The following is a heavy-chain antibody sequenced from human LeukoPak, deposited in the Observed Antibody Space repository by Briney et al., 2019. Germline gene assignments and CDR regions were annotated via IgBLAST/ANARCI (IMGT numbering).Heavy chain of an antibody. CDR1: GYTFTGYY. Sequence: ASVKVSCKASGYTFTGYYMHWVRPPPGQGLECLGWIKPNSGGRKYAQKFQGRVTMTRDTSISTAYMELRRLRSGDTAVYYCARDDEGFVYWGQGTLVTVCS. CDR2: IKPNSGGR. J-gene: IGHJ4*02. V-gene: IGHV1-2*02. CDR3: ARDDEGFVY.